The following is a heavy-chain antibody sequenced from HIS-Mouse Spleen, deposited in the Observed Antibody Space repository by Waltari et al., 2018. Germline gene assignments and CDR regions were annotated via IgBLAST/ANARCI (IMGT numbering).Heavy chain of an antibody. CDR1: GFTFSSYG. V-gene: IGHV3-30*18. J-gene: IGHJ5*02. CDR2: ISYDGSNK. D-gene: IGHD1-26*01. CDR3: AKDLAGSGSS. Sequence: QVQLVESGGGVVQPGRSLRLSCAASGFTFSSYGMHRVRQAPGKGLEWVAVISYDGSNKYYADSVKGRFTISRDNSKNTLYLQMNSLRAEDTAVYYCAKDLAGSGSSWGQGTLVTVSS.